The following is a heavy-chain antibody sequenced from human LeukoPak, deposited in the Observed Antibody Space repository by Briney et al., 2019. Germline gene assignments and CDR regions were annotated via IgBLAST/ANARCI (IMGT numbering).Heavy chain of an antibody. CDR1: GGSISSYY. Sequence: TSETLSLTCTVSGGSISSYYWGWIRQPPGKGLEWIGSIYYSGSTYYNPSLKSRVTISVDTSKNQFSLKLSSVTAADTAVYYCARQGWDYDFWSGYEVYWGQGTLVTVSS. V-gene: IGHV4-39*01. J-gene: IGHJ4*02. D-gene: IGHD3-3*01. CDR3: ARQGWDYDFWSGYEVY. CDR2: IYYSGST.